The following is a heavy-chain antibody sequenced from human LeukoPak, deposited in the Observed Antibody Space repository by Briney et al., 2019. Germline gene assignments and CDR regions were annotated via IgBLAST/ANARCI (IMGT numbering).Heavy chain of an antibody. CDR1: GFTFSSYG. V-gene: IGHV3-30*03. CDR2: ISYDGSNK. Sequence: GRSLRLSCAASGFTFSSYGMHWVRQAPGKGLEWVAVISYDGSNKYYADSVKGRFTISRDNSKNTLYLQMNSLRAEDTAVYYCARDPSPYYYGMDVWGQGTTVTVSS. J-gene: IGHJ6*02. CDR3: ARDPSPYYYGMDV.